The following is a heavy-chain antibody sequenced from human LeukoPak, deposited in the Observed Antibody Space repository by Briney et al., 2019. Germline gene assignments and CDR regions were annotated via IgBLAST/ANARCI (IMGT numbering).Heavy chain of an antibody. V-gene: IGHV3-53*01. D-gene: IGHD3-3*01. CDR3: ARESTPVTIFGVVTASRSMDV. Sequence: GGSLRLSCAASGSTVSSNYMSWVRQAPGKGLEWVSVIYSGGSTYYADSVKGRFTISRDNSKNTLYLQMNSLRAEDTAVYYCARESTPVTIFGVVTASRSMDVWGKGTTVTVSS. CDR2: IYSGGST. CDR1: GSTVSSNY. J-gene: IGHJ6*03.